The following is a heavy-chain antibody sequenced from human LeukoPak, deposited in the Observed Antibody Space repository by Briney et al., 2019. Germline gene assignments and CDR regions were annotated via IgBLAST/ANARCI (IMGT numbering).Heavy chain of an antibody. Sequence: GGSLRLSCAASGFTFSSYWMSWVRQAPGKGLEWVDNIKQDGSEKYYVDSVKGRFTISRDNAKNSLYLQMNSLRAEDAAVYYCAKAPVTSCRGAYCYPFDYWGQGTLVTVSS. J-gene: IGHJ4*02. CDR3: AKAPVTSCRGAYCYPFDY. V-gene: IGHV3-7*03. CDR1: GFTFSSYW. CDR2: IKQDGSEK. D-gene: IGHD2-21*01.